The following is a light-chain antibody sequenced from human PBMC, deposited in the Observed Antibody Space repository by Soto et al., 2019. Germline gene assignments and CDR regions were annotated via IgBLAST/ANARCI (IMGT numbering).Light chain of an antibody. CDR2: GAS. J-gene: IGKJ1*01. CDR1: QSVSSSY. CDR3: QQYGSSPPQT. V-gene: IGKV3-20*01. Sequence: EIVLTQSPGTLSLSPGERATISCRDSQSVSSSYLAWYQQKPGQAPRLLIYGASSRATGIPDRFSGSGSGTDFTLTISRLEPEDFAVYYCQQYGSSPPQTFGQGTKV.